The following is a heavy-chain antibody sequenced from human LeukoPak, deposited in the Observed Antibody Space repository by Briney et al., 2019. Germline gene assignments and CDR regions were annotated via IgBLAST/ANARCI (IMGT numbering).Heavy chain of an antibody. CDR3: ARAGGYCSGGSCYWDYFDY. V-gene: IGHV1-2*02. CDR1: GYTFTGYY. D-gene: IGHD2-15*01. J-gene: IGHJ4*02. CDR2: INPNSGGT. Sequence: GASVKVSCKASGYTFTGYYMHWVRQAPGQGLEWMGWINPNSGGTNYAQKFQGRVTMTRDTSISTAYMELSRLRSDDTAVYYCARAGGYCSGGSCYWDYFDYWGQGTLVTVSP.